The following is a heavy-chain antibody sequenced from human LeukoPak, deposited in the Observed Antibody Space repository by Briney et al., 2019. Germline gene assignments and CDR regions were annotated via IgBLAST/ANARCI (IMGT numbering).Heavy chain of an antibody. V-gene: IGHV3-11*04. CDR2: ISSSGSTI. CDR1: GFTFSNYA. D-gene: IGHD3-10*01. Sequence: GGSLRLSCAASGFTFSNYAMSWVRQAPGKGLEWVSYISSSGSTIYYADSVKGRFTISRDNAKNSLYLQMNSLRAEDTAVYYCAKDIVWFGAREVPSSFDYWGQGTLVTVSS. CDR3: AKDIVWFGAREVPSSFDY. J-gene: IGHJ4*02.